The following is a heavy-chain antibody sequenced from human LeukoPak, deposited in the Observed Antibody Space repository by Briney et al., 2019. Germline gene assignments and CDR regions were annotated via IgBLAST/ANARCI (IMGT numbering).Heavy chain of an antibody. Sequence: PGGSLTLSCAASGFPFSNYGMHWIRQAPGKGLEWVAFIRYDGNIQVYADSVKGRFTISRDNSKNSLYLHMSSLRDEDTAVYYCAKDLDDSGGYPWGQGAMVTVSS. CDR1: GFPFSNYG. CDR3: AKDLDDSGGYP. V-gene: IGHV3-30*02. CDR2: IRYDGNIQ. J-gene: IGHJ3*01. D-gene: IGHD3-22*01.